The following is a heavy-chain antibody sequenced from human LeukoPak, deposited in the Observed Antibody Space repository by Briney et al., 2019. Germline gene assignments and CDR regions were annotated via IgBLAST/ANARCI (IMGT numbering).Heavy chain of an antibody. Sequence: PGGSLRLSCAASGFTFTSYGMNRVRQAPGKGLEWVSYIGSSSTTIYYADSVKGRFTISRDNAKNSLYLQMNSLRAEDTAVYYCARATPYYDFWSQGTLVTVSS. CDR1: GFTFTSYG. J-gene: IGHJ4*02. CDR3: ARATPYYDF. D-gene: IGHD3-3*01. V-gene: IGHV3-48*01. CDR2: IGSSSTTI.